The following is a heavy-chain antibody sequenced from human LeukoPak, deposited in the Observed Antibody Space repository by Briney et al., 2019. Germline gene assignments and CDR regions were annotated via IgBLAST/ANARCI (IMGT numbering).Heavy chain of an antibody. CDR2: AYWNDEK. CDR3: VRNRKGAGGGWFAP. Sequence: SGPTPVKPTETLTLTCSVAGFSVNTPGLGVGWFRQPPGGALEWLALAYWNDEKRYSPSVESRLSITKDTSKTQVVLIMRTVAPGDTATYYCVRNRKGAGGGWFAPWGEGSQVTVSS. V-gene: IGHV2-5*01. CDR1: GFSVNTPGLG. J-gene: IGHJ5*02. D-gene: IGHD1-14*01.